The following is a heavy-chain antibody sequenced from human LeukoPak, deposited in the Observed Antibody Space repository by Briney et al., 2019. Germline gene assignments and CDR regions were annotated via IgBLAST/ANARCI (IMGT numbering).Heavy chain of an antibody. V-gene: IGHV1-2*02. D-gene: IGHD3-10*01. CDR1: GYIFTDYY. Sequence: ASVKVSCKTSGYIFTDYYMHWVRQARGQGLEWMGWINPNSGSTYFAQKFEARVTLTRDTSINTAYMEMRGLTSDDTAVYYCAKSHDSFGSDATRPLFDYWGQGTLVTVSS. J-gene: IGHJ4*02. CDR3: AKSHDSFGSDATRPLFDY. CDR2: INPNSGST.